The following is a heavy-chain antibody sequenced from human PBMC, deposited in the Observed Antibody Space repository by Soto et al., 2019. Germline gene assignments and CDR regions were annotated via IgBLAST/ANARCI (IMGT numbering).Heavy chain of an antibody. J-gene: IGHJ4*02. Sequence: EVQLLESGGGLVQPGGSLRLSCAASGFTFSSYAMSWVRQAPGKGLEWVSAISGSGDSTYYADSVKGRFTTSRDNSKNTLYLQMNSLRAEATAVYYCAKRGSGSYYIDWGQGTLVTVSS. CDR3: AKRGSGSYYID. D-gene: IGHD1-26*01. V-gene: IGHV3-23*01. CDR2: ISGSGDST. CDR1: GFTFSSYA.